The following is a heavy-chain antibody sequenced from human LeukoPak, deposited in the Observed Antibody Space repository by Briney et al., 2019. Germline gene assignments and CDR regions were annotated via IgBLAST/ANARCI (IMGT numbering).Heavy chain of an antibody. CDR3: ARDRWELLANGAFDI. CDR1: GFTFSSYA. D-gene: IGHD1-26*01. Sequence: PGGSLRLSCAASGFTFSSYAMSWVRQAPGKGLEWVSAISGSGGSTYYADSVKGRFTISRDNSKNTLYLQMNSLRAEDTAVYYCARDRWELLANGAFDIWGRGTMVTVSS. J-gene: IGHJ3*02. CDR2: ISGSGGST. V-gene: IGHV3-23*01.